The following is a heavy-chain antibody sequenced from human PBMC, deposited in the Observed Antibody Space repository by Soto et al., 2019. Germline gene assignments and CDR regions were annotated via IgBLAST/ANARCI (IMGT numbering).Heavy chain of an antibody. CDR3: ARAPHKKIAVAGFHPFDP. Sequence: PSQTLSLTCAISGDSVSSNSAAWNWIRQSPSRGLEWLGRTYYRSKWYNDYAVSVKSRITINPDTSKNEFSLQLNSVTPEDTAVYYCARAPHKKIAVAGFHPFDPWGQGTLVTVSS. CDR1: GDSVSSNSAA. D-gene: IGHD6-19*01. V-gene: IGHV6-1*01. CDR2: TYYRSKWYN. J-gene: IGHJ5*02.